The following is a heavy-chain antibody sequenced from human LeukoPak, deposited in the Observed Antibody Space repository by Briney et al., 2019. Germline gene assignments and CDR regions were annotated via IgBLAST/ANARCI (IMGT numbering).Heavy chain of an antibody. J-gene: IGHJ6*03. V-gene: IGHV3-30-3*01. CDR3: ARDSGLKRFLENYMDV. CDR1: GFTFSSYA. Sequence: PGGSLRLSCAASGFTFSSYAMHWVRQAPGKGLEWVAVISYDGSNKYYADSVKGRFTISRDNSKNTLYLQMNSLRAEDTAVYYCARDSGLKRFLENYMDVWGKGTTVTVSS. CDR2: ISYDGSNK. D-gene: IGHD3-3*01.